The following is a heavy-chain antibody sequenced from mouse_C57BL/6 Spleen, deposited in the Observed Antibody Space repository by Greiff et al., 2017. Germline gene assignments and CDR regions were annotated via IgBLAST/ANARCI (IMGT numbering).Heavy chain of an antibody. CDR2: ISSGSSTI. D-gene: IGHD1-1*01. CDR1: GFTFSDYG. Sequence: EVKVVESGGGLVKPGGSLKLSCAASGFTFSDYGMHWVRQAPEKGLEWVAYISSGSSTIYYADTVKGRFTISRDNAKNTLFLQMTSLRSEDTAMYYCAYYYGSAYWGQGTLVTVSA. J-gene: IGHJ3*01. V-gene: IGHV5-17*01. CDR3: AYYYGSAY.